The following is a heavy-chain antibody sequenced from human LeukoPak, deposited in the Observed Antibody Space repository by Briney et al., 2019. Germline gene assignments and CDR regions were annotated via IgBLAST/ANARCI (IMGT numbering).Heavy chain of an antibody. J-gene: IGHJ4*02. CDR3: AKKLRGTYSFDC. D-gene: IGHD3-16*01. V-gene: IGHV3-23*01. CDR2: ISGSGDST. CDR1: GFTFSSYA. Sequence: PGGSLRLSCAASGFTFSSYAMSWVRQAPGKGLEWVSAISGSGDSTYYAASVKGRFTISRDNSKNTLYLQMNSLRAEDTAVYNCAKKLRGTYSFDCWGQGTLVTVSS.